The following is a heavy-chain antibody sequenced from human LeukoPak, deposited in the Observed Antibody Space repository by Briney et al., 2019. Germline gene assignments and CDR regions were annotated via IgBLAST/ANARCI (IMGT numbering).Heavy chain of an antibody. Sequence: HTGGSLRLSCAASGFTFSSYGMHWVRQAPGKGLEWVAFIRYDGSNKYYADSVKGRFTISRDNSKNTLYLQMNSLRAEDTAVYFCAKDIWGYSSGPFDYWGQGTLVTVSS. D-gene: IGHD6-19*01. CDR3: AKDIWGYSSGPFDY. J-gene: IGHJ4*02. CDR1: GFTFSSYG. CDR2: IRYDGSNK. V-gene: IGHV3-30*02.